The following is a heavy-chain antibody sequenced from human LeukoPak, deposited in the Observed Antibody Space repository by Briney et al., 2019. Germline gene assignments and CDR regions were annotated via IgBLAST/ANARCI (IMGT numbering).Heavy chain of an antibody. CDR1: GFTFSSYS. V-gene: IGHV3-48*01. CDR3: AREDSSSSWDY. J-gene: IGHJ4*02. Sequence: GGSLRLSCAASGFTFSSYSMNWVRQAPGKGLEWVSYISSSSSTIYYADSVKGRFTISRDNAKNSLYLQMNSLRAEDTAVYYCAREDSSSSWDYWGQGTLVTVSS. CDR2: ISSSSSTI. D-gene: IGHD6-6*01.